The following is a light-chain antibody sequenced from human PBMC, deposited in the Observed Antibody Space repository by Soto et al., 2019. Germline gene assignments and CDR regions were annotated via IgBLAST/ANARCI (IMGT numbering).Light chain of an antibody. CDR1: QSVSTN. CDR3: QHYNNWPPWT. J-gene: IGKJ1*01. Sequence: IVMTQSPATLPVSPGERATLSCRASQSVSTNVAWYQQKPGQAPRLLIYGASTRATGVPARFSGSGSGTEFTLNISGLQSEDFGVYYCQHYNNWPPWTFGQGTKVEIK. V-gene: IGKV3-15*01. CDR2: GAS.